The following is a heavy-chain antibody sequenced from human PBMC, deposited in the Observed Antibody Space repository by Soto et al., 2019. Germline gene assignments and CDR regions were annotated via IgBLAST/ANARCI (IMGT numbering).Heavy chain of an antibody. V-gene: IGHV3-33*01. J-gene: IGHJ4*02. CDR2: IYSDGSYK. CDR3: AREMESGSYLAIFGY. CDR1: GFIFSDYV. D-gene: IGHD1-26*01. Sequence: QVQLVESGGGVVQPGTSLRLSCATSGFIFSDYVVHWVRQAPGKGLEWLAVIYSDGSYKYHADSVKGRFTISRDNSMNMLNLQMNSLRVEDTAVYYCAREMESGSYLAIFGYWGQGTLVTVFS.